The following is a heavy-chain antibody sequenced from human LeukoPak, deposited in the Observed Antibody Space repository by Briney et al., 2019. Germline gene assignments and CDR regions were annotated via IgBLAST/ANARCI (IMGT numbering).Heavy chain of an antibody. CDR2: INPSGGST. CDR1: GYTFTSYY. J-gene: IGHJ4*02. Sequence: ASVKVSCKASGYTFTSYYMHWVRQAPGQGLEWMGIINPSGGSTCYAQKFQGRVTMTRDTSTSTVYMELSSLRSEDTAVYYCARDQGYCSSTSCGGYFDYWGQGTLVTVSS. CDR3: ARDQGYCSSTSCGGYFDY. V-gene: IGHV1-46*01. D-gene: IGHD2-2*01.